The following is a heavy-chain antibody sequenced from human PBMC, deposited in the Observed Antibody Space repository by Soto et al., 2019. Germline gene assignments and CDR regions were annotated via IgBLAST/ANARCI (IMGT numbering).Heavy chain of an antibody. CDR2: INHSGST. CDR3: ATSTEQYSGGSSRGWFDP. V-gene: IGHV4-34*01. J-gene: IGHJ5*02. CDR1: GGSFSGYY. Sequence: QVQLQQWGAGLLKPSETLSLTCAVYGGSFSGYYWSWIRQPPGKGLEWIGEINHSGSTNYNPSLKSRVTMSVDTTKNQFSLKLSSVTAADTAVYYCATSTEQYSGGSSRGWFDPWGQGTLVTVSS. D-gene: IGHD2-15*01.